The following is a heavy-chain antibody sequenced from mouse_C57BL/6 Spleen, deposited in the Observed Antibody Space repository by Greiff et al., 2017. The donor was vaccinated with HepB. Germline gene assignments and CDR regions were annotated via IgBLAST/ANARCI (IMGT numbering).Heavy chain of an antibody. CDR3: ARATTVVPYAMDD. D-gene: IGHD1-1*01. J-gene: IGHJ4*01. CDR2: ISNGGGST. V-gene: IGHV5-12*01. CDR1: GFTFSDYY. Sequence: DVQLVESGGGLVQPGGSLKLSCAASGFTFSDYYMYWVRQTPEKRLEWVAYISNGGGSTYYPDTVKGRFTISRDNAKNTLYLQMSRLKSEDTAMYYCARATTVVPYAMDDWGQGTSVTVSS.